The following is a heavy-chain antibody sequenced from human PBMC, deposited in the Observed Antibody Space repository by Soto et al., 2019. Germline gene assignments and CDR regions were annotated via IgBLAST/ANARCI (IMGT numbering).Heavy chain of an antibody. J-gene: IGHJ4*02. CDR3: AITSDYSSSSGC. Sequence: EVQLVESGGGLVQPGGSLRLSCAASGFIFSDYYMDWVRQAPGKGLEWVGRSRNKANSYTTAYAASVKGRLTISRDDSKNSLSLQMNSLKTEDTAVYYCAITSDYSSSSGCWGQGTRVTVSS. V-gene: IGHV3-72*01. D-gene: IGHD6-6*01. CDR1: GFIFSDYY. CDR2: SRNKANSYTT.